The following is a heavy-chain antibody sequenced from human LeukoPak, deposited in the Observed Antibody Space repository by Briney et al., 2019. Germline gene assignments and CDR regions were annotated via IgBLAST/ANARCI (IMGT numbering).Heavy chain of an antibody. V-gene: IGHV1-46*01. CDR1: GYRFTTYF. D-gene: IGHD1-26*01. CDR3: AREGLVGATRHAFDI. Sequence: ASVKVSCKASGYRFTTYFIHWVRQAPGQGLEWMGLISPRGGDTTYAQSFQGRVSMTRDTSTTTVYMELTSLRSEDTAVYYCAREGLVGATRHAFDIWGQGTMVTVSS. J-gene: IGHJ3*02. CDR2: ISPRGGDT.